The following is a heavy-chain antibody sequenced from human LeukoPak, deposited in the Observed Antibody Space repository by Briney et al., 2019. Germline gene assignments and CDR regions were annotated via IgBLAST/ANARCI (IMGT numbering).Heavy chain of an antibody. CDR2: INPNSGGT. V-gene: IGHV1-2*02. Sequence: GASVKVSCKASGYTFTGYYMHWVRQAPGQGLEWMGWINPNSGGTNYAQKFQGRVTMTRDTSISTAYMELSRLRSDDTAVYYCARVGGYCSGGSCYSQQSDAFDIWGQGTMVTVPS. J-gene: IGHJ3*02. CDR1: GYTFTGYY. CDR3: ARVGGYCSGGSCYSQQSDAFDI. D-gene: IGHD2-15*01.